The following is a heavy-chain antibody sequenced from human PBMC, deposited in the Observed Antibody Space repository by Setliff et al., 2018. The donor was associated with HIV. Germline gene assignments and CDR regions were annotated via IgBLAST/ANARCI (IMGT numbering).Heavy chain of an antibody. D-gene: IGHD3-9*01. CDR2: INPNSGGT. CDR1: GYTFTGYY. J-gene: IGHJ4*02. V-gene: IGHV1-2*02. CDR3: ARGSLLGYFDWLFPD. Sequence: ASVKVSCKASGYTFTGYYMAWVRQAPGQGLEWMGWINPNSGGTNYAQKFQGRVTMTRDTSISTAYMELSRLRSDDTAVYYCARGSLLGYFDWLFPDWGQGTLGTGSS.